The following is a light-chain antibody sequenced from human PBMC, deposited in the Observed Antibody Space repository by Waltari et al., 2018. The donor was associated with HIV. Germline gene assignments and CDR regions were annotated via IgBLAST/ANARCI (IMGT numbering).Light chain of an antibody. CDR1: QSVSSN. J-gene: IGKJ2*01. Sequence: EIVMTQSPVTLFMSPGESATFFCRASQSVSSNLAWYQQKFGQAPRLLIYDASTRATGIPARFSGSGSGTEFTLTISSLQSEDFAVYYCQQYNNWPPGYTFGQGTKLEIK. CDR3: QQYNNWPPGYT. V-gene: IGKV3-15*01. CDR2: DAS.